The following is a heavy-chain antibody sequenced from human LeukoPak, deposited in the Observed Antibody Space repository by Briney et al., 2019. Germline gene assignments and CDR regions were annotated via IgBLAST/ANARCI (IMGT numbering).Heavy chain of an antibody. V-gene: IGHV3-30*02. D-gene: IGHD3-10*01. CDR2: IRYEGGET. CDR3: TKDLMRDRWFGES. J-gene: IGHJ4*02. Sequence: GGSLRLSCAASGFTFNSYWMSWVRQAPGEGLEWVAFIRYEGGETYYADSVKGRFTISRDNSKKTLYLEMNSLRTDDTAVYYCTKDLMRDRWFGESWGQGTLVTVSS. CDR1: GFTFNSYW.